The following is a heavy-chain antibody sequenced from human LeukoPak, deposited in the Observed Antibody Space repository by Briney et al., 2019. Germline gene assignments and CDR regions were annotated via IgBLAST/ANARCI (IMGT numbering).Heavy chain of an antibody. CDR3: ARVGYSSSWWNYYYYMDV. D-gene: IGHD6-13*01. V-gene: IGHV1-18*01. CDR2: ISAYNGST. J-gene: IGHJ6*03. CDR1: GYTFTSYG. Sequence: ASVKVSCKASGYTFTSYGISWVRQAPGQGLEWMGWISAYNGSTNYAQKLQGRVTMTTDTSTSTAYMELRSLRSDDTAVYYCARVGYSSSWWNYYYYMDVWGKGTTVTISS.